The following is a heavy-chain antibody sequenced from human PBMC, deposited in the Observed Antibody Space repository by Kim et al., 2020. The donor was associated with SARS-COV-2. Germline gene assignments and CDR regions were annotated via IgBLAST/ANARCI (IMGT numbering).Heavy chain of an antibody. Sequence: GESLKISCKGSGYSFTSYWIGWVRQMPGKGLEWMGIIYPGDSDTRYSPSFQGQVTISADKSISTAYLQWSSLKASDTAMYYCARHNHLVEQWLVQEIWEDYYYGMDVWGQGTTVTVSS. CDR3: ARHNHLVEQWLVQEIWEDYYYGMDV. D-gene: IGHD6-19*01. V-gene: IGHV5-51*01. J-gene: IGHJ6*02. CDR2: IYPGDSDT. CDR1: GYSFTSYW.